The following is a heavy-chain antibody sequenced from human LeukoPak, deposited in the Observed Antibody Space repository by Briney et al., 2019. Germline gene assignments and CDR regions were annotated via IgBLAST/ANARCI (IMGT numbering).Heavy chain of an antibody. CDR2: ISGSSTTI. CDR3: ARSCGSGSYYKFFDI. D-gene: IGHD3-10*01. J-gene: IGHJ3*02. V-gene: IGHV3-48*02. Sequence: GGSLRLSCAASGFTFSSYSINWVRQAPGKGLEWISYISGSSTTIYYADSVKGRFTISRDNAKNSLYLQMNSLRDEDTAVYYCARSCGSGSYYKFFDIWGQGTMVTVSS. CDR1: GFTFSSYS.